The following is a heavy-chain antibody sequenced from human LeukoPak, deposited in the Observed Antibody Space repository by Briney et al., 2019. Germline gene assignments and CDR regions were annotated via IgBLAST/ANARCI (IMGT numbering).Heavy chain of an antibody. CDR1: GFTFDAYA. D-gene: IGHD4-17*01. CDR3: AKEIDPDSDDYVRSAFDI. V-gene: IGHV3-9*01. J-gene: IGHJ3*02. CDR2: ISWNIGGI. Sequence: GRSLRLSCAASGFTFDAYAMHWVRAAPGEGVGGVSGISWNIGGIGYAESVKGRFTISRDNAQNSVNLQMNSLIAEDTALYYCAKEIDPDSDDYVRSAFDIWGQGTMVTVSS.